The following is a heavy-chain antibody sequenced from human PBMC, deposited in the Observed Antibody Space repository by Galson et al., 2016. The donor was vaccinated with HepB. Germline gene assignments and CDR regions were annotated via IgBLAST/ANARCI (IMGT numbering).Heavy chain of an antibody. CDR2: AWFDEVEK. V-gene: IGHV3-33*01. D-gene: IGHD3-10*01. J-gene: IGHJ4*02. CDR1: GITFRASG. CDR3: ARSGGYCGGRRCYTFDD. Sequence: SLRLSCATSGITFRASGMQWVRQAPGKGLEWEAHAWFDEVEKFYAESVKDRFIISRDNSKNTLWLQMNNVRLEDTGVYYCARSGGYCGGRRCYTFDDWGQGTVVTVSS.